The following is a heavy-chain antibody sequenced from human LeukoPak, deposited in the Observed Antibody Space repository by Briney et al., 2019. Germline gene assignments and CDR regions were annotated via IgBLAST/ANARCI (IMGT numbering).Heavy chain of an antibody. J-gene: IGHJ6*03. CDR3: ARIPAHSYYYYMDV. Sequence: SETLSLTCTVSGGSISTYYWSWVRQPPGKGLEWIGYIYYSGSTNYNPSLKSRVTISVDTSKNQFSLKLSSVTAADTAVYYCARIPAHSYYYYMDVWGKGTTVTVSS. CDR1: GGSISTYY. V-gene: IGHV4-59*01. D-gene: IGHD1-14*01. CDR2: IYYSGST.